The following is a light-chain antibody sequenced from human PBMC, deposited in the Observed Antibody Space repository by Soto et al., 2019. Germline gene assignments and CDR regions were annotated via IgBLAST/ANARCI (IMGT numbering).Light chain of an antibody. CDR3: QHDGGSPLT. CDR2: AAS. CDR1: ASLSTNS. V-gene: IGKV3-20*01. J-gene: IGKJ3*01. Sequence: EIVLTQSPGTLSLSPGERATLSCRASASLSTNSLAWYQQKPGQPPRLLIYAASTRHTDIPDRFTGSGSGKDFALTIRMLDHEYFAFYYCQHDGGSPLTFGPGTKVEIK.